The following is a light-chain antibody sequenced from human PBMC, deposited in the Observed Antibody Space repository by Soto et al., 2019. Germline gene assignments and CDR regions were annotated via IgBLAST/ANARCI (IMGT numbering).Light chain of an antibody. J-gene: IGKJ5*01. Sequence: PGEIATLSCGASQSVSSYLAWYQQRPGQAPRLLIYDSSRRATGIPARFSGSGSGADFTLTISSLEPEDFAVYYCQQRSSWPITFGQGTRLEI. CDR2: DSS. CDR3: QQRSSWPIT. V-gene: IGKV3-11*01. CDR1: QSVSSY.